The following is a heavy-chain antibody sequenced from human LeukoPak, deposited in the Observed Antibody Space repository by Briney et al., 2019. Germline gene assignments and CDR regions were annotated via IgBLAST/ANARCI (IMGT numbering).Heavy chain of an antibody. CDR2: IYNSGST. Sequence: PSETLSLTCTVSGGSISSYYWSWIRQPAGKGLEWIGRIYNSGSTNYITNYNPSLTSRVTMSVDTSKNQFSLKLNSVSAADTAVYFCARAIWYGSGTTAFDYWGQGTLVTVSP. D-gene: IGHD3-10*01. CDR3: ARAIWYGSGTTAFDY. V-gene: IGHV4-4*07. CDR1: GGSISSYY. J-gene: IGHJ4*02.